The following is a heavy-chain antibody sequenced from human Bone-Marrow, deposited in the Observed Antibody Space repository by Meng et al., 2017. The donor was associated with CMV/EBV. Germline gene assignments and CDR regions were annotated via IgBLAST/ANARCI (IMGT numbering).Heavy chain of an antibody. CDR3: ARRRSSSWYHFDY. D-gene: IGHD6-13*01. Sequence: SETLSLTCAVYGGSFSGYYWSWIRQPPGKGLEWIGSIYYSGSTYYNPSLKSRVTISVDTSKNQFSLKLSSVTAADTAVYYCARRRSSSWYHFDYWGQGTLVTVSS. CDR1: GGSFSGYY. CDR2: IYYSGST. J-gene: IGHJ4*02. V-gene: IGHV4-34*01.